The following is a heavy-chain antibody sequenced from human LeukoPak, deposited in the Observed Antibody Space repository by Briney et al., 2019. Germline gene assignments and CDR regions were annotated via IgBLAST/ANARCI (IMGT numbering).Heavy chain of an antibody. CDR1: GGSISSNIYF. CDR3: ARQHDFWSNYHYYYFGMDV. CDR2: IYYSGST. J-gene: IGHJ6*02. D-gene: IGHD3-3*01. Sequence: NPSETLSLTCTVSGGSISSNIYFWGWIRQPPGKGLEWIGTIYYSGSTYYSPSLRSRVTISVDTSENQFSLKLKSVTAADTAVYYCARQHDFWSNYHYYYFGMDVWGQGTTVTVSS. V-gene: IGHV4-39*01.